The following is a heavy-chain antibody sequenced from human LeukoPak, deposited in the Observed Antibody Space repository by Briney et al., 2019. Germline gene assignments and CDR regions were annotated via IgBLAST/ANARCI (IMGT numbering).Heavy chain of an antibody. J-gene: IGHJ4*02. Sequence: ASVKVSCKASGYTFTSYNINWVRQATGPGLGLMGWMNPNSGNTGYAQKFQGRVTMTRNTSISTAYMYLSSLRIEDTAVYYCARRFSASGSPIAYWGQGTLVTVSS. CDR2: MNPNSGNT. D-gene: IGHD3-10*01. V-gene: IGHV1-8*01. CDR3: ARRFSASGSPIAY. CDR1: GYTFTSYN.